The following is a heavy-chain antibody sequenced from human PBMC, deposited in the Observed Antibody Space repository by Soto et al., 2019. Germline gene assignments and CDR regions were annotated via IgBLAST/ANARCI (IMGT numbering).Heavy chain of an antibody. V-gene: IGHV3-21*01. D-gene: IGHD6-19*01. Sequence: GGSLRLSCAASGFTFSSYSMNWVRQAPGKGLEWVSSISSSSSYIYYADSVKGRFTISRDNAKNSLYLQMNSLRAEDTAVYYCARSYSSGWYGEIDYWGQGTLVTVSS. J-gene: IGHJ4*02. CDR3: ARSYSSGWYGEIDY. CDR1: GFTFSSYS. CDR2: ISSSSSYI.